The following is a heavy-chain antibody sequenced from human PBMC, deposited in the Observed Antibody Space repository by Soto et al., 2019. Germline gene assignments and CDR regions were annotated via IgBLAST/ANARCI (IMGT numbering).Heavy chain of an antibody. D-gene: IGHD3-9*01. CDR1: SFIFIDYA. V-gene: IGHV3-23*01. Sequence: PGGSLRLSCASSSFIFIDYAMTWVRQAPGKGLEWVSTISRDAANTHYADSVKGRFTISRDNSKNTLYLQMSSLRGEDTALYYCAKDPSTGYADHWGQGTLVTVSS. CDR2: ISRDAANT. CDR3: AKDPSTGYADH. J-gene: IGHJ4*02.